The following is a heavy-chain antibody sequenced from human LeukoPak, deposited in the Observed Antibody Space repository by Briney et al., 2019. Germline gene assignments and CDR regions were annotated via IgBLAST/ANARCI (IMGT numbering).Heavy chain of an antibody. CDR1: GFTFSAYE. V-gene: IGHV3-21*01. D-gene: IGHD1-1*01. CDR2: ISSSSSYI. Sequence: GGSLRLSCAASGFTFSAYEMNWVRQAPGKGLEWVSSISSSSSYIYYADSVKGRFTISRDNAKNSLYLQMNSLRAEDTAVYYCAKGSGSNGWFDPWGQGTLVTVSS. CDR3: AKGSGSNGWFDP. J-gene: IGHJ5*02.